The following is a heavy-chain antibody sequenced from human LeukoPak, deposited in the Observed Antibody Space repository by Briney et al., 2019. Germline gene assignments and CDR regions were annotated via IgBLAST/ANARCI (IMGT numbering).Heavy chain of an antibody. CDR1: GYTFTGYY. CDR2: ISAYNGNT. V-gene: IGHV1-18*04. J-gene: IGHJ6*02. CDR3: ARGDIVVVPAATYYYYYGMDV. D-gene: IGHD2-2*01. Sequence: ASVKVSCKASGYTFTGYYMHWVRQAPGQGLEWMGWISAYNGNTNYAQKLQGRVTMTTDTSTSTAYMELRSLRSDDTAVYYCARGDIVVVPAATYYYYYGMDVWGQGTTVTVSS.